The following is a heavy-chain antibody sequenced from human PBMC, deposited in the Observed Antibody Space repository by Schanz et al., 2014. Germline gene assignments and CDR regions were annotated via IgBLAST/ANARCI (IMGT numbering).Heavy chain of an antibody. J-gene: IGHJ4*02. Sequence: QVQLVESGGGLVKPGGSLRLSCAASGFIFNDYYMNWIRQAPGKGLEWLSYISRDGTTSYYADSVKGRFTISRDNAKSSLYLQMXXXXXXXTAIYYCVRDYNWGFDNWGQGTLVTVSS. V-gene: IGHV3-11*04. D-gene: IGHD7-27*01. CDR2: ISRDGTTS. CDR3: VRDYNWGFDN. CDR1: GFIFNDYY.